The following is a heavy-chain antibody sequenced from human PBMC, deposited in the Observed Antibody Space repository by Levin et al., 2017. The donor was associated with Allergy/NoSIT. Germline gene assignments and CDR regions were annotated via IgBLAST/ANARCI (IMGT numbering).Heavy chain of an antibody. Sequence: GGSLRLSCAASGFTFSSYWMHWVRQAPGKGLVWVSRINSDGSSTSYADSVKGRFTISRDNAKNTLYLQMNSLRAEDTAVYYCAREGYSGSYPKHWGQGTLVTVSS. CDR3: AREGYSGSYPKH. CDR1: GFTFSSYW. V-gene: IGHV3-74*01. CDR2: INSDGSST. D-gene: IGHD1-26*01. J-gene: IGHJ1*01.